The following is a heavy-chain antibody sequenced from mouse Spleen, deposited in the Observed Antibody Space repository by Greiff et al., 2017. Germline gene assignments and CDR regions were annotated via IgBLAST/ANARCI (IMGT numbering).Heavy chain of an antibody. J-gene: IGHJ3*01. V-gene: IGHV1-64*01. Sequence: QVQLQQPGAELVKPGASVKLSCKASGYTFTSYWMHWVKQRPGQGLEWIGMIHPNSGSTNYNEKFKSKATLTVDKSSSTAYMQLSSLTSEDSAVYYCARRPPGYDGLAWFAYWGQGTLVTVSA. CDR1: GYTFTSYW. CDR2: IHPNSGST. D-gene: IGHD2-2*01. CDR3: ARRPPGYDGLAWFAY.